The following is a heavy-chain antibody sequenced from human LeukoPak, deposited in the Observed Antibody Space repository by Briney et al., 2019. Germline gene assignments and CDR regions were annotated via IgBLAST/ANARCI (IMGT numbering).Heavy chain of an antibody. D-gene: IGHD2-8*01. CDR1: GYTFTNYH. CDR2: ISTNNGNT. J-gene: IGHJ4*02. CDR3: ALISYCTSVTCYFLDY. V-gene: IGHV1-18*01. Sequence: GSVKVSCKASGYTFTNYHISWVRQAPGHGLEWMGWISTNNGNTNYAQNLQGRVTMTKDTSTSTAYMELRSLRSDDTAVYYCALISYCTSVTCYFLDYWGQGTLVSVSS.